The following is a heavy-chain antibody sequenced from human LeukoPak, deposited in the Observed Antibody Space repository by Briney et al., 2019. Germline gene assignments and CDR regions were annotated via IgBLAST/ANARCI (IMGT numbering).Heavy chain of an antibody. CDR1: DESFSAYF. V-gene: IGHV4-34*01. CDR3: VRNFDN. Sequence: MPSETLSLTCVVDDESFSAYFWSFIRQPPGKGLEWIGEINHSGSTNYSPSLRSRITISVDTSMKHFSLRLTSVTAADSAIYYCVRNFDNWGQGTLVTVSS. CDR2: INHSGST. J-gene: IGHJ4*02.